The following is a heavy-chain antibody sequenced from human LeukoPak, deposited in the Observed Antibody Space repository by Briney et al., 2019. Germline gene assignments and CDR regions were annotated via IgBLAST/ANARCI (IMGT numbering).Heavy chain of an antibody. V-gene: IGHV1-2*02. J-gene: IGHJ4*02. D-gene: IGHD3-22*01. Sequence: ASVKVSCKASGYTFTGYYMHWVRQAPGQGLEWMGWINPNSGGTNYAQKFQGRVTMTRDTSISTAYMELSRLRSDDTAVYYCARHYYDSSGYGYCGQGTLVTVSS. CDR1: GYTFTGYY. CDR2: INPNSGGT. CDR3: ARHYYDSSGYGY.